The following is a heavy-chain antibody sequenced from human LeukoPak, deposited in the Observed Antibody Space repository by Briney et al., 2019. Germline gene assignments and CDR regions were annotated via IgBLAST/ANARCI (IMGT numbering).Heavy chain of an antibody. CDR3: ARGYSGYHYIKY. J-gene: IGHJ4*02. D-gene: IGHD5-12*01. Sequence: PGGSLRLSCAASGFTFSSYAMSWVRQAPGKGREWVSYISESASTIYYADSVKGRFTISRDNAKNSLYLQMNSLRAEDTAVYYCARGYSGYHYIKYWGQGTLVTVSS. CDR1: GFTFSSYA. V-gene: IGHV3-48*03. CDR2: ISESASTI.